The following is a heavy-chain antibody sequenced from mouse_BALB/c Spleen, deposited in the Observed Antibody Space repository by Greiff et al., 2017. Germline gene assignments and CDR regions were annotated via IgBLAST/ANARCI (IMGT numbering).Heavy chain of an antibody. CDR2: INSNGGST. Sequence: EVKLVESGGGLVQPGGSLKLSCAASGFTFSSYGMSWVRQTPDKRLELVATINSNGGSTYYPDSVKGRFTISRDNAKNTLYLQMSSLKSEDTAMYYCARDRNYYGSSYAMDYWGQGTSVTVSS. D-gene: IGHD1-1*01. V-gene: IGHV5-6-3*01. CDR1: GFTFSSYG. CDR3: ARDRNYYGSSYAMDY. J-gene: IGHJ4*01.